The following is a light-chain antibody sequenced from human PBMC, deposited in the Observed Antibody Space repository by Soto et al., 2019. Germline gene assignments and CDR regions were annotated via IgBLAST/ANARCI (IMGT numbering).Light chain of an antibody. CDR3: CSSAPESTYG. V-gene: IGLV2-23*01. Sequence: QSALAQPASVSGSPGQSVTISCTGTSSDVGAYNSVSWYQQHPDKAPQLMIYKGTQRPSGVSNRFSGSTSGNAASLTISGLQAGDEADYFCCSSAPESTYGFGTGTKVT. J-gene: IGLJ1*01. CDR1: SSDVGAYNS. CDR2: KGT.